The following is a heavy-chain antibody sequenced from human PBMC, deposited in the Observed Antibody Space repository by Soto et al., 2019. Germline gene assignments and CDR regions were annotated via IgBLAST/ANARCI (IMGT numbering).Heavy chain of an antibody. CDR1: GFTFCDYY. V-gene: IGHV3-11*06. CDR2: ISSSSSYT. CDR3: ARDLPQLSLHGYYGMDV. Sequence: SLRISCAASGFTFCDYYMGWIRQAPGKGLEWVSYISSSSSYTNYADSVKGRFTISGDNAKNSLYLQMNSLRAEDTAVYYCARDLPQLSLHGYYGMDVWGQRTTVTVSS. D-gene: IGHD2-2*01. J-gene: IGHJ6*02.